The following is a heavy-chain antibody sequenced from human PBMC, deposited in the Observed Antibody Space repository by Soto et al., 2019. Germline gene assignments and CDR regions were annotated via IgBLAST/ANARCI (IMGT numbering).Heavy chain of an antibody. CDR2: IFYSGST. CDR3: ARQPTTGDTDLWFDP. J-gene: IGHJ5*02. D-gene: IGHD2-21*01. V-gene: IGHV4-39*01. Sequence: SETLSLTCNVSGGSISTSRSYWAWIRQPPGKGLEWLATIFYSGSTYYNPSLASRVTVSVDTSKNEFSLKLRSATAADTAVYYCARQPTTGDTDLWFDPWGQGTLVTVSS. CDR1: GGSISTSRSY.